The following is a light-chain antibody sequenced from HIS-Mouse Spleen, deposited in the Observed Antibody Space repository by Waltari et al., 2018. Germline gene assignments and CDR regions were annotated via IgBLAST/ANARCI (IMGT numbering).Light chain of an antibody. J-gene: IGKJ2*01. CDR1: QSVLYSSNNKNY. Sequence: DIVMTQSPDSLAVSLGERATINCKSSQSVLYSSNNKNYLAWYPQKPGQPPKLLIYWASTHESVVPDRFSGSGSGTDFTLTISSLQAEDVAVYYCQQYYSTPYTFGQGTKLEIK. CDR3: QQYYSTPYT. V-gene: IGKV4-1*01. CDR2: WAS.